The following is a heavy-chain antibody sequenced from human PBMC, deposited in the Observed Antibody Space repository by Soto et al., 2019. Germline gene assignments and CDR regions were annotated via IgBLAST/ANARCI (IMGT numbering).Heavy chain of an antibody. Sequence: SETLSLTCTVPGGSINSFFWSWIRQPPGKGLGWIAYIHYSGTANYNPSLKSRVTISRDTSKNEFSLKLSSVSTADTAMYYCARLTYYDSTGAFDHWGQGALVTVSS. CDR3: ARLTYYDSTGAFDH. J-gene: IGHJ5*02. CDR2: IHYSGTA. CDR1: GGSINSFF. V-gene: IGHV4-59*01. D-gene: IGHD3-22*01.